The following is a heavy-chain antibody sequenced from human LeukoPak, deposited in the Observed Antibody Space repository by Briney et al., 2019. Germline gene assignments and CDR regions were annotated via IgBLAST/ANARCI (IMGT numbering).Heavy chain of an antibody. CDR3: ARHDGDLGSA. J-gene: IGHJ5*02. D-gene: IGHD7-27*01. CDR1: GGSISSSSYY. Sequence: SETLSLTCTVSGGSISSSSYYWGWIRQPPGKGLEWIGSIYYSGSTYYNPSLKSRVTISVDTSKNQFSLKPSSVTAADTAVYYCARHDGDLGSAWGQGTLATVSS. CDR2: IYYSGST. V-gene: IGHV4-39*01.